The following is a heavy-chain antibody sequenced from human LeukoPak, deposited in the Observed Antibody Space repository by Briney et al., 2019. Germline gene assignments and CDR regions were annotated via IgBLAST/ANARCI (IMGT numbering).Heavy chain of an antibody. D-gene: IGHD5-12*01. CDR3: ARDLAGATAKGVVRYFDL. V-gene: IGHV4-59*12. J-gene: IGHJ2*01. CDR1: GGSISSYY. CDR2: IYYSGST. Sequence: PSETLSLTCTVSGGSISSYYWSWIRQPPGKGLEWIGYIYYSGSTNYNPSLKSRVTISVDTSKNQFSLKLSSVTAADTAVYYCARDLAGATAKGVVRYFDLWGRGTLVTVSS.